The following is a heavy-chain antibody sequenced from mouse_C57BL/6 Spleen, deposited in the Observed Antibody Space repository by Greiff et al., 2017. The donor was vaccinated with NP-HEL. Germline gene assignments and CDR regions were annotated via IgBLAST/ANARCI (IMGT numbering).Heavy chain of an antibody. V-gene: IGHV1-82*01. J-gene: IGHJ4*01. CDR2: IYPGDGDT. Sequence: QVQLQQSGPELVKPGASVKISCKASGYAFSSSWMNWVKQRPGKGLEWIGRIYPGDGDTNYNGKFKGKATLTADKSSSTAYMQLSSLTSEDSAVYFCASPDYAMDYWGQGTSVTVSS. CDR1: GYAFSSSW. CDR3: ASPDYAMDY.